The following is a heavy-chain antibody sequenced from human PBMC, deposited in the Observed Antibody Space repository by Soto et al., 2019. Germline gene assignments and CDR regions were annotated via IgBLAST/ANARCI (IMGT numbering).Heavy chain of an antibody. CDR2: ISHDGSNK. V-gene: IGHV3-30*18. CDR3: TKRRNVLRFLEWSSGMEV. Sequence: PGGSLRLSCAASGFTFSSYGMHWVRQAPGKGLEWVAFISHDGSNKYYGDSMKGRIAMSRDNSKSTLYQQMSSLRAEDTAVYYCTKRRNVLRFLEWSSGMEVWGQGTTVTVSS. D-gene: IGHD3-3*01. CDR1: GFTFSSYG. J-gene: IGHJ6*02.